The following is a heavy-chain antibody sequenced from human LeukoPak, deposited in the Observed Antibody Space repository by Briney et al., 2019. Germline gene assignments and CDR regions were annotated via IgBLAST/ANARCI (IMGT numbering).Heavy chain of an antibody. CDR3: ASTMKTTVVTFLFDY. V-gene: IGHV1-69*01. J-gene: IGHJ4*02. Sequence: SVKVSCKASRGTFSSYAISWVRQAPGQGLEWMGGIIPIFGTANYAQKLQGRVTITADESTSTAYMELSSLRSEDTAVYYCASTMKTTVVTFLFDYWGQGTLVTVSS. CDR2: IIPIFGTA. D-gene: IGHD4-23*01. CDR1: RGTFSSYA.